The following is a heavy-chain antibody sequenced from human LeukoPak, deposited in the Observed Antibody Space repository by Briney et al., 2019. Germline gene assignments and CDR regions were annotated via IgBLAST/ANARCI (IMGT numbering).Heavy chain of an antibody. Sequence: GGSLRLSCAASGFTFSSYAMSWVRQAPGKGLEWVSAISGSGGSTYYADSVKGRSTISRDNSKNTLYLQMNSLRAEDTAVYYCARRLYFDWYLFDYWGQGTLVTVSS. D-gene: IGHD3-9*01. CDR3: ARRLYFDWYLFDY. V-gene: IGHV3-23*01. J-gene: IGHJ4*02. CDR1: GFTFSSYA. CDR2: ISGSGGST.